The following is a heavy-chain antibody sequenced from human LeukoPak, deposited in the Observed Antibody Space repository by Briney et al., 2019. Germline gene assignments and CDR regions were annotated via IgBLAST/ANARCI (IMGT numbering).Heavy chain of an antibody. CDR2: INLNSGVT. Sequence: ASVKVSCKASGYTFTDYYMHWVRQAPGQGLEWMGWINLNSGVTRYTQKFQGGVTMTRDTSISTAYMELSRLTSDDTAVYYCARDSATATGFAADYCGQGTLVTVSS. CDR1: GYTFTDYY. D-gene: IGHD6-13*01. CDR3: ARDSATATGFAADY. V-gene: IGHV1-2*02. J-gene: IGHJ4*02.